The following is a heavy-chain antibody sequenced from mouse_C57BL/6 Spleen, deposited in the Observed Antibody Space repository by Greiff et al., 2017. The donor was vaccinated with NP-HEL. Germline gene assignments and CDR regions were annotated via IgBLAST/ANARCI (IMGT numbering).Heavy chain of an antibody. CDR3: ARDGYGNYGKVWFAY. D-gene: IGHD2-10*02. V-gene: IGHV5-4*01. CDR1: GFTFSSYA. Sequence: EVKLVESGGGLVKPGGSLKLSCAASGFTFSSYAMSWVRQTPEKRLEWVATISDGGSYTYYPDNVKGRFTISRDNAKNNLYLQMSHLKSEDTAMYYCARDGYGNYGKVWFAYWGQGTLVTVSA. CDR2: ISDGGSYT. J-gene: IGHJ3*01.